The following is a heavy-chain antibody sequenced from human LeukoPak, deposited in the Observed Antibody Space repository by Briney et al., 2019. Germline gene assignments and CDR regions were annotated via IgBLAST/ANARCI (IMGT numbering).Heavy chain of an antibody. D-gene: IGHD3-22*01. CDR3: ARGRGDSSGYGVFDP. J-gene: IGHJ5*02. CDR2: IYYGGST. Sequence: SQTLSLTCTVSGGSISSGDYYRSWIRQHPGKGLEWVGYIYYGGSTYYNPSLKSRVAISVDTSNNQFSLKLSSVTAADTAVYYCARGRGDSSGYGVFDPWGQGTLVTVSS. CDR1: GGSISSGDYY. V-gene: IGHV4-31*03.